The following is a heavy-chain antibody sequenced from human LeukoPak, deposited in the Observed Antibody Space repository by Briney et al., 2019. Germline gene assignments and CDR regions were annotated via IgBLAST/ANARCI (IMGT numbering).Heavy chain of an antibody. D-gene: IGHD6-13*01. CDR1: GGTFSSYA. CDR2: IIPIFGTA. J-gene: IGHJ5*02. V-gene: IGHV1-69*13. CDR3: AKEKEKQQLVPHVGWFDP. Sequence: SVKVSCKASGGTFSSYAISWVRQAPGQGLEWMGGIIPIFGTANYAQKFRGRVTITADESTSTAYMELSSLRSEDTAVYYCAKEKEKQQLVPHVGWFDPWGQGTLVTVSS.